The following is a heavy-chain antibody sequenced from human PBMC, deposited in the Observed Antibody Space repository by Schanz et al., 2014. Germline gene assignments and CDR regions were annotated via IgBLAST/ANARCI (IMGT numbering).Heavy chain of an antibody. J-gene: IGHJ6*03. CDR3: ARVDSGYDSHLYYYYYYMDV. CDR1: GGTFSSYA. D-gene: IGHD5-12*01. V-gene: IGHV1-69*04. Sequence: QVQLVQSGAEVKKPGSPVKVSCKSSGGTFSSYAISWVRQAPGQGLEWMGRIIPILGIATYAQKFQGRLTITADKSTSTAYMELSSLRSEDTAMYYCARVDSGYDSHLYYYYYYMDVWGKGTTVTVSS. CDR2: IIPILGIA.